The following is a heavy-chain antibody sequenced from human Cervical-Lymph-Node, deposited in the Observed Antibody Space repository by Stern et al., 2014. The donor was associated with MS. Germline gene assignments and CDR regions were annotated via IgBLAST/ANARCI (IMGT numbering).Heavy chain of an antibody. J-gene: IGHJ4*02. CDR2: IITIFGTA. Sequence: VQLVQSGAEVKKPGSSVKVSCKASGGTFSSYAISWGRQAPGQGLEWMAGIITIFGTANYAQKFQGRVTITAEESTSTAYMELSSLRSEDTAVYYCARGEKQWLSLWDYWGQGTLVTVSS. D-gene: IGHD6-19*01. CDR1: GGTFSSYA. CDR3: ARGEKQWLSLWDY. V-gene: IGHV1-69*01.